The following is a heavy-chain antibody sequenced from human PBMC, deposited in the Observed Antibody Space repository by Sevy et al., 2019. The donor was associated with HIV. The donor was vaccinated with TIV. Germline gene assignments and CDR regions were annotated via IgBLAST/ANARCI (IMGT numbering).Heavy chain of an antibody. Sequence: GGSLRLSCAASGFTFSDYYMSWIRQAPGKGLEWVSYISSSGSTIYYADSVKGRFTISRDNAKNSLYLQMNSLRAEDTAVYYCARDSLSYYDSSGYSHYYYYYMDVWGKGTTVTVSS. J-gene: IGHJ6*03. CDR3: ARDSLSYYDSSGYSHYYYYYMDV. V-gene: IGHV3-11*01. D-gene: IGHD3-22*01. CDR1: GFTFSDYY. CDR2: ISSSGSTI.